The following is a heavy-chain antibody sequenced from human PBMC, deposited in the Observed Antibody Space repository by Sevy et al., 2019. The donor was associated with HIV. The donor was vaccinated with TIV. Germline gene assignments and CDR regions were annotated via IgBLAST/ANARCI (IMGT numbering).Heavy chain of an antibody. D-gene: IGHD6-13*01. J-gene: IGHJ5*02. CDR2: ISSNSTYI. CDR3: ARDGARIAAAGKAQFDP. CDR1: GFIFSYYS. Sequence: GGSLRLSCAASGFIFSYYSMNWVRQAPGKGLEWVSSISSNSTYIYYADSVKGRYTISRDNAKNSLFLQMNSLRAEDTAVYYCARDGARIAAAGKAQFDPWGQGTLVTVSS. V-gene: IGHV3-21*01.